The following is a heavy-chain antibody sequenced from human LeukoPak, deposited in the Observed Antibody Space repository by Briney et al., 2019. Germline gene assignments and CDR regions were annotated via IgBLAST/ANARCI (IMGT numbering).Heavy chain of an antibody. D-gene: IGHD5-12*01. J-gene: IGHJ4*02. CDR2: IYYSGST. CDR1: GGSISSSSYY. Sequence: SETLSLTCTVSGGSISSSSYYWGWIRQPPGKGLEWIGSIYYSGSTYYNPSLKSRVTISVDTSENQFSLKLSSVTAADTAVYYCARVATISLEYWGQGTLVTVSS. CDR3: ARVATISLEY. V-gene: IGHV4-39*07.